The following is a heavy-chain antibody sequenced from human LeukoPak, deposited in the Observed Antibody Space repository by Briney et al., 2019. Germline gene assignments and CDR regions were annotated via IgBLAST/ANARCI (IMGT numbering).Heavy chain of an antibody. J-gene: IGHJ4*02. Sequence: SETLSLTCTVSGGSISSYYWSWIRQSPGKGLEWLGYIYYSGSTRYNPSLKSRILISVDTSKNQFSLTLSSVTAAHTAIYFCARDSHPQWELGAEFYFDYWGQGILVTVSS. D-gene: IGHD1-26*01. CDR1: GGSISSYY. CDR2: IYYSGST. CDR3: ARDSHPQWELGAEFYFDY. V-gene: IGHV4-59*01.